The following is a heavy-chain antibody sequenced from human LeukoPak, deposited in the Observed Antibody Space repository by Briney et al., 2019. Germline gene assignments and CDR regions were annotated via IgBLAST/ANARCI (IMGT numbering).Heavy chain of an antibody. CDR2: VFDSGRT. CDR3: TTIKRGDIFGYFDF. D-gene: IGHD5-18*01. CDR1: GGSMTTHH. J-gene: IGHJ4*02. V-gene: IGHV4-59*11. Sequence: SETLSLTCTVSGGSMTTHHRNWIRQTPGKGLEWIGYVFDSGRTKVNPSLTSRVTLSTDTSKNQLSLRLSSVTAAVTAVYYCTTIKRGDIFGYFDFWGQGILVTVSS.